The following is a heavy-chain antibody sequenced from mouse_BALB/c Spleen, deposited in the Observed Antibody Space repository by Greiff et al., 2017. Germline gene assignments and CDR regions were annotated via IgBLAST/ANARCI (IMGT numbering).Heavy chain of an antibody. J-gene: IGHJ4*01. V-gene: IGHV1S81*02. Sequence: QVQLQQPGAELVKPGASVKLSCKASGYTFTSYYMYWVKQRPGQGLEWIGGINPSNGGTNFNEKFKSKATLTVDKSSSTAYMQLSSLTSEDSAVYYCARFDSYAMDYWGQGTSVTVSS. CDR1: GYTFTSYY. CDR2: INPSNGGT. CDR3: ARFDSYAMDY.